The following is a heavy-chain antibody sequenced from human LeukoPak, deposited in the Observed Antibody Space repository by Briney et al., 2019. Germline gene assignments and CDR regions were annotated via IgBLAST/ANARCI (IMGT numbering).Heavy chain of an antibody. D-gene: IGHD3-3*01. CDR2: ISHSGST. J-gene: IGHJ3*02. V-gene: IGHV4-34*01. Sequence: SETLSLTCAVYGGPFSGYYWSWIRQPPGKGLEWIGEISHSGSTNCNPSLRSRVTISVDTSKNQFSLKVSSVTAADTAVYYCARGRRMYDFWSGYYDAFDIWGQGTMVTVSS. CDR1: GGPFSGYY. CDR3: ARGRRMYDFWSGYYDAFDI.